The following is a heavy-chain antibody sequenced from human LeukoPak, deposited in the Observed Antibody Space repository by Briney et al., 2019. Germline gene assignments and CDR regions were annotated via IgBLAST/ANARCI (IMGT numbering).Heavy chain of an antibody. CDR1: GYIFSNFR. CDR2: INPGNSDT. J-gene: IGHJ6*02. CDR3: ARVYMTTVVYYYGMDV. V-gene: IGHV5-51*01. D-gene: IGHD4-23*01. Sequence: GESLKISCQGSGYIFSNFRIGWVRQMPGKSLEWMGLINPGNSDTRSSPSFQGQVTFSADKSISTAYLQWSSLKASDTAMYYCARVYMTTVVYYYGMDVWGQGTTVTVSS.